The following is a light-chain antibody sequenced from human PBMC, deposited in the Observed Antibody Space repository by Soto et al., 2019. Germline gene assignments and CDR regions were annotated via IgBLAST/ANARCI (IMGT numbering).Light chain of an antibody. V-gene: IGLV1-40*01. CDR2: ANT. CDR3: QLCDSRLSDYF. J-gene: IGLJ1*01. CDR1: SSNIGAGYD. Sequence: QSVLTQPPSVSGAPGQRVTISCTGSSSNIGAGYDVHWYQQLPGTAPRLLINANTNRPSGVPDRFSGSKSGTSASLAISGLQAEDEGVYFCQLCDSRLSDYFFGTGTKVTVL.